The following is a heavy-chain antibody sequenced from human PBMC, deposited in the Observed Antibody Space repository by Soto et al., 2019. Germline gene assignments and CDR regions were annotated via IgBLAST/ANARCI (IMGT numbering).Heavy chain of an antibody. V-gene: IGHV1-18*04. J-gene: IGHJ4*02. D-gene: IGHD2-21*01. CDR2: INAYSGNT. CDR3: AILQIVGAAYTFDY. CDR1: GYTFTSYG. Sequence: ASVKVSCKASGYTFTSYGVSWVRQAPGQGLEWMGWINAYSGNTHYAQKFQGRVTMTTDTSTSTAYMELRSPTSDDTAVYHCAILQIVGAAYTFDYWGQGTQVTVSS.